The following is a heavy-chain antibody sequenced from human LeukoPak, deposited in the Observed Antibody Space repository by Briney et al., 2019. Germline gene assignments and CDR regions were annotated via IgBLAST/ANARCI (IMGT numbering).Heavy chain of an antibody. Sequence: SQTLSFTCTVSGGSISSGDYYWSWIRQPPGKGLEWIGYIYYSGSTYYNPSLKSRVTISVDTSKNQFSLKLSSVTAADTAVYYCARVPHYGSGSDAFDIWGQGTMVTVSS. CDR2: IYYSGST. J-gene: IGHJ3*02. CDR3: ARVPHYGSGSDAFDI. CDR1: GGSISSGDYY. V-gene: IGHV4-30-4*01. D-gene: IGHD3-10*01.